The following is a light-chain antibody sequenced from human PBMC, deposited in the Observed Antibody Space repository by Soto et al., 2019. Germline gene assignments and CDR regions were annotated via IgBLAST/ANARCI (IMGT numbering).Light chain of an antibody. J-gene: IGLJ1*01. CDR2: DVS. CDR3: CSYTTSDTRQIV. CDR1: SSDVGGYNY. Sequence: QSALTQPASVSGSPGQSITISCTGTSSDVGGYNYVSWYQQHPGKAPKFMIYDVSNRPSGVSNRFSGSKSGNTASLTISGLQAEDEADYYCCSYTTSDTRQIVFGTGTKVPGL. V-gene: IGLV2-14*01.